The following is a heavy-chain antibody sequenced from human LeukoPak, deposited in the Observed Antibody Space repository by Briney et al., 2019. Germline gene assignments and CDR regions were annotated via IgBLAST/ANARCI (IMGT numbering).Heavy chain of an antibody. CDR1: GDSISSYS. D-gene: IGHD6-13*01. Sequence: SETLSLTCTVSGDSISSYSWSWIRQPPGKGLEWIGYVYYSGSTNYNPSLKSPVTISADTSKNQFSLKVRSVTAADTAVYYCARDPPQPGITAAGYFDLWGRGTLVTVSS. CDR3: ARDPPQPGITAAGYFDL. CDR2: VYYSGST. V-gene: IGHV4-59*01. J-gene: IGHJ2*01.